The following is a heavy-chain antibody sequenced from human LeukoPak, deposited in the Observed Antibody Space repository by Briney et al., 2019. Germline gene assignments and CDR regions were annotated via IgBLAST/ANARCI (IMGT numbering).Heavy chain of an antibody. Sequence: GRSLRLSCAASGFTFSSYGMHWVRQAPGKGLEWVSAISGSGGSTYYADSVKGRFTISRDNSKNTLYLQMNSLRAEDTAVYYCAKGLYDSSGSYYYGMDVWGQGTTVTVSS. D-gene: IGHD3-22*01. V-gene: IGHV3-23*01. J-gene: IGHJ6*02. CDR1: GFTFSSYG. CDR3: AKGLYDSSGSYYYGMDV. CDR2: ISGSGGST.